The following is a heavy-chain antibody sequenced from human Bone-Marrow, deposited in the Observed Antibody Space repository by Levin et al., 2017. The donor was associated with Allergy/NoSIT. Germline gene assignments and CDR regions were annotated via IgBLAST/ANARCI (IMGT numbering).Heavy chain of an antibody. D-gene: IGHD4-17*01. CDR1: GFTFSDYY. V-gene: IGHV3-11*01. CDR3: ASGMAYGDYDDAPNWYFDL. Sequence: SCAASGFTFSDYYMSWIRQAPGKGLEWVSYISSSGSTIYYADSVKGRFTISRDNAKNSLYLQMNSLRAEDTAVYYCASGMAYGDYDDAPNWYFDLWGRGTLVTVSS. CDR2: ISSSGSTI. J-gene: IGHJ2*01.